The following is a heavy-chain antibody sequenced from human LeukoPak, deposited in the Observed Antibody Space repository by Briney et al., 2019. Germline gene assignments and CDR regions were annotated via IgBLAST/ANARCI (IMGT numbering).Heavy chain of an antibody. V-gene: IGHV3-7*01. CDR3: ARFRRSAQSY. CDR1: GFTFSSYA. Sequence: PGGSLRLSCVASGFTFSSYAMHWVRQAPGKGLEWVANIGPDGSDKQYVDSMKGRFTISRDNTQNSVYLHMNSLTAEDTAVYYCARFRRSAQSYWGQGILVTVSS. J-gene: IGHJ4*02. D-gene: IGHD2-15*01. CDR2: IGPDGSDK.